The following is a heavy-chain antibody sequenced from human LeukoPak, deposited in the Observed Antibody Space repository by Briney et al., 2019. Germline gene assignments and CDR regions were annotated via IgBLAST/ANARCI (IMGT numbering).Heavy chain of an antibody. CDR3: AKGISVSGSYRFHFDY. J-gene: IGHJ4*02. CDR2: ISGRGGIT. CDR1: GFTFSNYA. V-gene: IGHV3-23*01. D-gene: IGHD1-26*01. Sequence: GGSLRLSCAASGFTFSNYAMNWVRQAPGKGLEWVSSISGRGGITYYADSVKGRFTISRDNSKNTLYLQMNSLRAEDTAVYYCAKGISVSGSYRFHFDYWGQGTLVTVSS.